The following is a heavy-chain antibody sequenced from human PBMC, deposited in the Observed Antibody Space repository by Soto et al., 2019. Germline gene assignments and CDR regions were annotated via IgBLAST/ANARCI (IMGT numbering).Heavy chain of an antibody. D-gene: IGHD6-19*01. CDR2: ISASGRDT. CDR1: GFTFSNYA. CDR3: AKGKTSGWYYFDY. Sequence: PGGSLRLSCVASGFTFSNYAMSWARQAPGKGLEWVSGISASGRDTYYADSVKDRFTISRDSFKNTLYLQMNGLRAEDTGTYYCAKGKTSGWYYFDYWGQGALVTVSS. V-gene: IGHV3-23*01. J-gene: IGHJ4*02.